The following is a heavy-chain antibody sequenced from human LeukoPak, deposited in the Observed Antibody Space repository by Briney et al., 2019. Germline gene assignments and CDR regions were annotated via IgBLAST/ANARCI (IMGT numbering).Heavy chain of an antibody. D-gene: IGHD6-13*01. J-gene: IGHJ6*02. CDR1: GFTLSNYA. Sequence: GGSLRLSCAASGFTLSNYAMSWVRQTPGKGLEWVSGISGSGGSTYYADSVKGRFTISRDNSKNTLHLQMNSLRAEDTAVYYCAKSSSSWTPYCGMDVWGQGTTVTASS. CDR2: ISGSGGST. V-gene: IGHV3-23*01. CDR3: AKSSSSWTPYCGMDV.